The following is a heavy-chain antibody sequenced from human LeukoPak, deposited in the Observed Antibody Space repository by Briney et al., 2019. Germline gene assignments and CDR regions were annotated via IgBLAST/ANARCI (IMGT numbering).Heavy chain of an antibody. V-gene: IGHV1-69*02. CDR2: IIPILGIA. CDR3: ARVGEDGYNNRNSAFDI. Sequence: SVKVSCKASGGTFSRYTLRWVRQAPGQGREWVGRIIPILGIANYAQQLRGRARITADKSTSTAYTELSRLRSEDTAVYYCARVGEDGYNNRNSAFDIWGQGTMVTVSS. CDR1: GGTFSRYT. D-gene: IGHD5-24*01. J-gene: IGHJ3*02.